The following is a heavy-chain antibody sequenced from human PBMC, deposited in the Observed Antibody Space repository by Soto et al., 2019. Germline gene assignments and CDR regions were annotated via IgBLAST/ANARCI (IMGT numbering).Heavy chain of an antibody. D-gene: IGHD3-22*01. V-gene: IGHV4-30-2*01. CDR2: IYHSGGT. CDR3: ARGGEAYYYDNSGYLNDAFDI. Sequence: QLQLQESGSGLVKPSQTLSLTCAVSGGSISSGGYSWNWIRQPPGKGLEWIGYIYHSGGTYYNPSLKSRVTISVDRSKNQFSLRLSSVTAADTAVYYCARGGEAYYYDNSGYLNDAFDIWGQGTTVTVSS. CDR1: GGSISSGGYS. J-gene: IGHJ3*02.